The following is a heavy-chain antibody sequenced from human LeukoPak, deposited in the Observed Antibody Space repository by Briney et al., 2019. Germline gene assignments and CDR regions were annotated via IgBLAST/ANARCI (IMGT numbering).Heavy chain of an antibody. Sequence: PGGSLRLSCAASGFTFSSYAMSWVRQAPGKGLEWVSAISGSGGSTYYADSVKGRFTISRDNSKNTLYLQMNSLRAEDTAVYYCAKDTSMIVVVRRDYYFDYWGQGTLVTVSS. D-gene: IGHD3-22*01. V-gene: IGHV3-23*01. CDR1: GFTFSSYA. J-gene: IGHJ4*02. CDR3: AKDTSMIVVVRRDYYFDY. CDR2: ISGSGGST.